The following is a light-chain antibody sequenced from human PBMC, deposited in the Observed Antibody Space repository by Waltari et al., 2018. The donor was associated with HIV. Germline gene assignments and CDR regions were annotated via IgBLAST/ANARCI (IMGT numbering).Light chain of an antibody. CDR3: SSYTTSSTVV. J-gene: IGLJ2*01. CDR1: SSDVGGYDY. CDR2: DVT. V-gene: IGLV2-14*01. Sequence: QSALTQPASVSGSPGQSITISCTGTSSDVGGYDYVSWYQQHPGKAPKLIIYDVTNGPSGVSTRVSGSKSGNTASLTISGLQAEDEADYYCSSYTTSSTVVFGGGTKLTVL.